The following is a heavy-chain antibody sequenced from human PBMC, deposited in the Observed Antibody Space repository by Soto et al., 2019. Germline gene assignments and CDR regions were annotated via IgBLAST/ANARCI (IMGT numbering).Heavy chain of an antibody. CDR3: AAGGGLPRYY. D-gene: IGHD2-15*01. CDR2: IYHSGST. Sequence: QLQLQESGSGLVKPSQTLSLTCAVSGGSISSGGYSWSWIRQPPGKGLEWIGYIYHSGSTYYYPSLKSRVTISVDTPKNQFSLKLSSVTAADTAVYYVAAGGGLPRYYWGQGTLVTVSS. J-gene: IGHJ4*02. V-gene: IGHV4-30-2*01. CDR1: GGSISSGGYS.